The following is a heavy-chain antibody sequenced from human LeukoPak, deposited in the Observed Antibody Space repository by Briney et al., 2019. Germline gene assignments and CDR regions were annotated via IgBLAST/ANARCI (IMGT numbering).Heavy chain of an antibody. J-gene: IGHJ4*02. CDR2: IYYSGST. Sequence: SETLSLTCTVSGGSISSHYRSWIGQPPGRGLEWIGYIYYSGSTNYNPSLKSRVTISVDTSKNQFSLKLSSVTAADTAVYYCARQMATIGPFDYWGQGTLVTVSS. D-gene: IGHD5-24*01. CDR1: GGSISSHY. V-gene: IGHV4-59*11. CDR3: ARQMATIGPFDY.